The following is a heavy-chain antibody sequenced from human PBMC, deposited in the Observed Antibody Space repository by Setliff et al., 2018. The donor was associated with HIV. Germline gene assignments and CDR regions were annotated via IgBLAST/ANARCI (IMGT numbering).Heavy chain of an antibody. CDR1: GDSINKRY. D-gene: IGHD3-9*01. CDR2: IYYDGRT. CDR3: VRHSSQWLTFRGAYYFDS. J-gene: IGHJ4*02. Sequence: PSETLSLTCNVSGDSINKRYWAWVRQPPGKGLEWIGYIYYDGRTSTKFSLKDRVTLSIDTYNKQFSLKLTSVTVADTAVYYCVRHSSQWLTFRGAYYFDSWGLGVLVTVSS. V-gene: IGHV4-59*08.